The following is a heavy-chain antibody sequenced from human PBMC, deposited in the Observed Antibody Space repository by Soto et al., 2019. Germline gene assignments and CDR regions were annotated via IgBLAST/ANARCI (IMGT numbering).Heavy chain of an antibody. CDR1: GFTFSSYA. CDR3: AATEQQLVPARFDY. D-gene: IGHD6-13*01. V-gene: IGHV3-23*01. J-gene: IGHJ4*02. CDR2: ISGSGGST. Sequence: PGGSLRLSCAASGFTFSSYAMSWVRQAPGKGLEWDSAISGSGGSTYYADSVKGRFTISRDNSKNTLYLQMNSLRAEDTAVYYCAATEQQLVPARFDYWGQGTLVTVSS.